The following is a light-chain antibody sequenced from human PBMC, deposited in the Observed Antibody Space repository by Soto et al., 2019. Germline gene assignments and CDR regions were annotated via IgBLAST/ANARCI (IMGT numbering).Light chain of an antibody. Sequence: QSVLTQPASVSGSPGQSITISCTGSSSDIGCYDYVSWYQHHPGKAPKLMIYEVSNRPSGVPDRFSGSKSGNTASLTIFGLQAEDEADYYCSSYTSSSTSYVFGTGTKVTVL. CDR3: SSYTSSSTSYV. J-gene: IGLJ1*01. V-gene: IGLV2-14*01. CDR1: SSDIGCYDY. CDR2: EVS.